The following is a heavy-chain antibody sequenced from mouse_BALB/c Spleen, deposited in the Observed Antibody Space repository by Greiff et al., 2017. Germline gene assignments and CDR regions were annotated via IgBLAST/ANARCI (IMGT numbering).Heavy chain of an antibody. CDR1: GYTFTDYA. J-gene: IGHJ3*01. D-gene: IGHD1-3*01. CDR2: ISTYYGDA. CDR3: ARGGKGFAY. V-gene: IGHV1S137*01. Sequence: VKVVESGAELVRPGVSVKISCKGSGYTFTDYAMHWVKQSHAKSLEWIGVISTYYGDASYNQKFKGKATMTVDKSSSTAYMELARLTSEDSAIYYCARGGKGFAYWGQGTLVTVSA.